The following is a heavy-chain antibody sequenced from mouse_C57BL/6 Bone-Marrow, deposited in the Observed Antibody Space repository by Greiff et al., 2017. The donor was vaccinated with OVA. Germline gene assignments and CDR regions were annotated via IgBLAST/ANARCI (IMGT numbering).Heavy chain of an antibody. CDR1: GYTFTSYG. CDR2: IYPRSGNT. J-gene: IGHJ4*01. CDR3: ARQHYSNYHLAMDY. D-gene: IGHD2-5*01. Sequence: QVQLQQSGAELARPGASVKLSCTASGYTFTSYGISWVKQRTGQGLEWIGEIYPRSGNTYYNEKFKGKATLTADKSSSTAYMELRSLTSKDSAVYFCARQHYSNYHLAMDYWGQGTSVTVSS. V-gene: IGHV1-81*01.